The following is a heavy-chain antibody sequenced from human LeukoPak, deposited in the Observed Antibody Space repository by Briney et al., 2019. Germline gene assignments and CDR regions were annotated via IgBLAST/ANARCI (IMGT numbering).Heavy chain of an antibody. CDR1: GGSFSGYY. CDR2: IYTSGST. V-gene: IGHV4-4*07. CDR3: ARDNRGDWSGYYYY. D-gene: IGHD3-3*01. J-gene: IGHJ4*02. Sequence: SETLSLTCAVYGGSFSGYYWSWIRQPAGKGLEWIGRIYTSGSTNYNPSLKSRVTISVDTSKNQFSLKLSSVTAADTAVYYCARDNRGDWSGYYYYWGQGTLVTVSS.